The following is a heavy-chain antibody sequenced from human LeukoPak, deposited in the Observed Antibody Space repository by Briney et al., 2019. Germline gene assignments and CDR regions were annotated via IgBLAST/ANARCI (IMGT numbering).Heavy chain of an antibody. Sequence: GASVKVSCKASGYTFTSYGISWVRQAPGQGLEWMGWMNPNSGNTGYAQKFQGRVTITRNTSISTAYMELSSLRSEDTAVYYCARVWLHPYYFDYWGQGTLVTVSS. CDR1: GYTFTSYG. CDR2: MNPNSGNT. V-gene: IGHV1-8*03. J-gene: IGHJ4*02. CDR3: ARVWLHPYYFDY. D-gene: IGHD3-10*01.